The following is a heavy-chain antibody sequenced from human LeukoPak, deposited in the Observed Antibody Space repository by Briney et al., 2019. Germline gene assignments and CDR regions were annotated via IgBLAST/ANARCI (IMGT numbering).Heavy chain of an antibody. Sequence: ASVKVSCKVSGYTLTELSMHWVRQAPGKGLEWMGGFDPEDGETIYAQKFQGRVTMTEDTSTDTAYMELSSLRSEDTAVYYCATDGLGRRWFDPWGQGTLVTASS. CDR1: GYTLTELS. CDR2: FDPEDGET. V-gene: IGHV1-24*01. D-gene: IGHD7-27*01. J-gene: IGHJ5*02. CDR3: ATDGLGRRWFDP.